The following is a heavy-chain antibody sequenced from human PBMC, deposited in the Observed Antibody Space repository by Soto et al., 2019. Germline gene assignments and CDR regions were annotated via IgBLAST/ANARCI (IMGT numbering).Heavy chain of an antibody. D-gene: IGHD3-10*01. CDR2: ITSSSTYM. V-gene: IGHV3-21*02. Sequence: EVQLVESGGGLVKPGGSLRLSCAASGFTFSSYDMNWVRQAPGKGLEWVSSITSSSTYMNYADSVKGRFTTSRDNAGNSLYLQMNSLRAEDTAVYYCARVGMASGNGYGSGSYDIWGQGTLITVS. CDR3: ARVGMASGNGYGSGSYDI. J-gene: IGHJ4*02. CDR1: GFTFSSYD.